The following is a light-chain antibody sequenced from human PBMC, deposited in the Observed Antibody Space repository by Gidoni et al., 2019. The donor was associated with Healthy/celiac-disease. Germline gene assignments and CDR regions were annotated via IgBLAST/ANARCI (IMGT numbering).Light chain of an antibody. CDR1: QSVLYSSNNKNY. Sequence: DIVMTQSPDYLAVSLGEMATIHCKSSQSVLYSSNNKNYFAWYQQKPGQPPKLLIYWASTRESGVPDRVSGCGSGTDFTLTISNLQAEDVAVYYWQQYYSTHTFGQGTKLEIK. V-gene: IGKV4-1*01. J-gene: IGKJ2*01. CDR2: WAS. CDR3: QQYYSTHT.